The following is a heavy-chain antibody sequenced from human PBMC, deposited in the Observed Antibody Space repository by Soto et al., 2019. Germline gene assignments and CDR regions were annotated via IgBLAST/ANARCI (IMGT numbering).Heavy chain of an antibody. V-gene: IGHV3-30-3*01. CDR3: ARDRPNGYKDAFDI. Sequence: QVQLVESGGGVVQPGRSLRLSCAASGFTFSSYAMHWVRQAPGKGLEWVAVISYDGSNKYYADSVKGRFTISRDKSKNTLYLQMNSLRAEDTAVYYCARDRPNGYKDAFDIWGQGTMVTVSS. D-gene: IGHD2-8*01. CDR2: ISYDGSNK. J-gene: IGHJ3*02. CDR1: GFTFSSYA.